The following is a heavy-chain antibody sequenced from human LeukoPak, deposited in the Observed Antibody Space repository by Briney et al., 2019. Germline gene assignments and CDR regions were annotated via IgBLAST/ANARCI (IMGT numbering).Heavy chain of an antibody. D-gene: IGHD6-6*01. CDR3: ARDRMNIAARPGGYNWFDP. V-gene: IGHV4-30-2*01. CDR2: IYHSGST. CDR1: GGSISSGGYY. Sequence: SQTLSLTCTVSGGSISSGGYYWSWIRQPPGKGLEWIGYIYHSGSTYNNPSLKSRVTISVDRSKNQFSLKLSSVTAADTAVYYCARDRMNIAARPGGYNWFDPWGQGTLVTVSS. J-gene: IGHJ5*02.